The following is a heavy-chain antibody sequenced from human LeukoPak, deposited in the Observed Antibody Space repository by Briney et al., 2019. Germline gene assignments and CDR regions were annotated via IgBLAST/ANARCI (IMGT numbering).Heavy chain of an antibody. D-gene: IGHD5-18*01. CDR2: ISYDGSKK. J-gene: IGHJ4*02. V-gene: IGHV3-30*04. CDR3: AKGRRGSSYVHYFDS. Sequence: PGRSLRLSCAASGFSFSTYAMHWVRQAPGKGLVWVAAISYDGSKKYYSESEEGRFIISRDNSNDTLFLRLSSLRPGDTAMYYCAKGRRGSSYVHYFDSWGQGALVTVSS. CDR1: GFSFSTYA.